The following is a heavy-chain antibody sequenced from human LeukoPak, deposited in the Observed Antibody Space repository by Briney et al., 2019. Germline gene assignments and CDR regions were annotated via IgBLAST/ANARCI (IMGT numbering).Heavy chain of an antibody. D-gene: IGHD2-15*01. CDR2: ISYDGSNK. V-gene: IGHV3-30*18. CDR1: GFTFSSYG. CDR3: AKGPTTTLLIDY. Sequence: GGSLRLSCAASGFTFSSYGMHWVRQAPGRGLEWVAVISYDGSNKYYADSVKGRFTISRDNSKNTLYLQMNSLRTEDTALYYCAKGPTTTLLIDYWGQGTLVTVSS. J-gene: IGHJ4*02.